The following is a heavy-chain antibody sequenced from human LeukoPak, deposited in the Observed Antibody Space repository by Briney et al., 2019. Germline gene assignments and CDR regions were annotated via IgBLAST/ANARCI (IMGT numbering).Heavy chain of an antibody. V-gene: IGHV3-21*01. CDR1: GFTFSSYS. D-gene: IGHD3-22*01. CDR3: ARDLYDSSGYYPAWFDP. J-gene: IGHJ5*02. Sequence: GGSLRLSCAASGFTFSSYSMNWVRQAPGKGLEWVSSISRSSSYIYYADSVKGRFTISRGNAKNSLYLQMNSLRAEDTAVYYCARDLYDSSGYYPAWFDPWGQGTLVTVSS. CDR2: ISRSSSYI.